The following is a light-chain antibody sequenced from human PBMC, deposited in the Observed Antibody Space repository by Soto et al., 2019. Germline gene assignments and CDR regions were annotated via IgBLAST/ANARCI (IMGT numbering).Light chain of an antibody. CDR2: EVS. V-gene: IGLV2-14*01. CDR3: SSYTTRNTCVV. CDR1: NSDVGGYNY. J-gene: IGLJ2*01. Sequence: QLVLTQPASVSGSPGQSITIFCTGTNSDVGGYNYVSWYQQHPGKAPKLMIYEVSNRSSGVSNRFSGSKSGNTASLTIAGLQAEDEADYYCSSYTTRNTCVVFGGGTKLTVL.